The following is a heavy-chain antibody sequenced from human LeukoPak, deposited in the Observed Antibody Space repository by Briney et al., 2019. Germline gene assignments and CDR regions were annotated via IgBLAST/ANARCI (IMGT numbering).Heavy chain of an antibody. V-gene: IGHV4-30-2*01. CDR2: IYHSGST. CDR1: GGSISSGGYY. Sequence: PSETLSPTCTVSGGSISSGGYYWSWVRQPPGKGLEWIGYIYHSGSTYYNPSLKSRVTISVDTSTNQFSLKLTSVTAADTALRYDNSDSGAFWGQGTVVTVSS. CDR3: NSDSGAF. D-gene: IGHD3-22*01. J-gene: IGHJ3*01.